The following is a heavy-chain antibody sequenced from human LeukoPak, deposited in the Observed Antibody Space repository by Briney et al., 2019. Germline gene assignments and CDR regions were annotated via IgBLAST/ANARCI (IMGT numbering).Heavy chain of an antibody. Sequence: GGSLRLSCAASGFTFSSYGMHWVRQAPGKGLEWVAFIRYDGSNKYYADSVKGRFTISRDNSKNTLYPQMNSLRAEDTAVYYCAKDLGGIISSSPYYFDYWGQGTLVTVSS. D-gene: IGHD6-13*01. CDR1: GFTFSSYG. CDR2: IRYDGSNK. V-gene: IGHV3-30*02. CDR3: AKDLGGIISSSPYYFDY. J-gene: IGHJ4*02.